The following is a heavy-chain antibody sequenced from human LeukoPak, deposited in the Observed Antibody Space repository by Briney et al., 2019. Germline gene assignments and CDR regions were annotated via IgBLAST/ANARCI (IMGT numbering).Heavy chain of an antibody. D-gene: IGHD3-22*01. CDR1: GGSISSSSYY. CDR3: ARSYLYYYDPRGPFDY. Sequence: SETLSLTCTVSGGSISSSSYYWGWIRQPPGKGLEWIGSIYYSGSTYYNPSLKSRVTISVDTSKNQFSLKLSSVTAADTAVYYCARSYLYYYDPRGPFDYWGQGTLVTVSS. V-gene: IGHV4-39*07. CDR2: IYYSGST. J-gene: IGHJ4*02.